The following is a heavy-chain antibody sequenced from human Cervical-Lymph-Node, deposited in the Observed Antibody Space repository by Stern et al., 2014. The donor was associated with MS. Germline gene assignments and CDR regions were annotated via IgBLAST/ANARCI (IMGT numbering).Heavy chain of an antibody. CDR3: AREGPRTGTLVY. CDR2: IYYSGST. Sequence: QVQLQESGPGLVKPSQTLSLTCTVSGGSISSGDYYWSWIRPPPGQGLEWIGYIYYSGSTYYNPSLKSRVTISVGTSKNQFSLKLSSVTAADTAVYYCAREGPRTGTLVYWGQGTLVTVSS. J-gene: IGHJ4*02. CDR1: GGSISSGDYY. D-gene: IGHD3/OR15-3a*01. V-gene: IGHV4-30-4*01.